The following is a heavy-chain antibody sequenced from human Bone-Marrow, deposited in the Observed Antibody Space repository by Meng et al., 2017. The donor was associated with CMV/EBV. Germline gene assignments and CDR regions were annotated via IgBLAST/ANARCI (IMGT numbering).Heavy chain of an antibody. J-gene: IGHJ3*02. CDR1: GFRFDDYG. V-gene: IGHV3-30*02. CDR3: AKGRVVPAAFDAFDI. D-gene: IGHD2-2*01. CDR2: IRHDGTNK. Sequence: GESLKISCAASGFRFDDYGMHWVRQTPGKGLEWVAFIRHDGTNKFYGDSVKGRFTISRDNSKNTVYLQMNSLRPEETAVYYCAKGRVVPAAFDAFDIWGQGTMVTVSS.